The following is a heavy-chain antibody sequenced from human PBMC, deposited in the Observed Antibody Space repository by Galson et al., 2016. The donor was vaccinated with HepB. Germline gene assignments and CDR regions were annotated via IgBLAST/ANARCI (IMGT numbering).Heavy chain of an antibody. CDR3: ARDAPFDS. V-gene: IGHV1-18*01. Sequence: SVKVSCKASGYTFTRSSFTWVRQAPGQGLEWMGWVSSYNGKTNYAQKFQGRVTMTTNTSTSTAYMELRSLRSDDTAVYYCARDAPFDSWGQGTLVTVSS. J-gene: IGHJ5*01. CDR2: VSSYNGKT. CDR1: GYTFTRSS.